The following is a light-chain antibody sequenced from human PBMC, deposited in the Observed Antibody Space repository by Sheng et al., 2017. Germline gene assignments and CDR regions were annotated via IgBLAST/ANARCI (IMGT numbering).Light chain of an antibody. CDR1: QSVDDN. V-gene: IGKV3-15*01. J-gene: IGKJ4*01. CDR2: GAS. Sequence: EIVTTQFPVTLSVSPGERATLSCRTSQSVDDNLAWYQQKSGQAPRLLIYGASTRATGIPARFSGSGSGTEFTVTISSLQSEDFAVYYCQQYNNWPLTFGGGTKVEIE. CDR3: QQYNNWPLT.